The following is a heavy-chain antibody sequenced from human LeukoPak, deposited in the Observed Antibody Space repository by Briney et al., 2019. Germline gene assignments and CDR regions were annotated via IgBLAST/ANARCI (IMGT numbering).Heavy chain of an antibody. CDR3: AKCDKWLRYIFDY. D-gene: IGHD5-12*01. CDR1: GFTFSSYG. Sequence: GGSLRLSCAASGFTFSSYGMSWVRQAPGKGLEWVSAISGSGGSTYYADSVKGRFTISRDNSKNTLYLQMNSLRAEDTAVYCCAKCDKWLRYIFDYWGQGTLVTVSS. J-gene: IGHJ4*02. V-gene: IGHV3-23*01. CDR2: ISGSGGST.